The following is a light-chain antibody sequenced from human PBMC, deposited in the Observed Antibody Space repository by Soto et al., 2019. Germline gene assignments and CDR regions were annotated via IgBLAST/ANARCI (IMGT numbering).Light chain of an antibody. CDR2: KAS. CDR3: QQYNSYSGT. CDR1: QSVSTW. V-gene: IGKV1-5*03. Sequence: DIQMTQSPSTLSASVGDRVTITCRASQSVSTWLAWYQQKPGKAPKLLIYKASSLESGVPSRFSGSGSGTEFTLTISSLQPADVATYYCQQYNSYSGTFGQGTKVEIK. J-gene: IGKJ1*01.